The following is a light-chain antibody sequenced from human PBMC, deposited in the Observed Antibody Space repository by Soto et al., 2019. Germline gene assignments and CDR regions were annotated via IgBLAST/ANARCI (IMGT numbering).Light chain of an antibody. V-gene: IGLV2-23*02. J-gene: IGLJ2*01. CDR1: SSDVGSYNL. Sequence: QSALTQPAYVSGSPGQSITISCTGTSSDVGSYNLVSWYQQHPGKAPKVIIYEVIKRPSGVSNRFSGSKSGNTASLTISGLQAEDEADYYCCSYAGSTSLVFGGGTKVTVL. CDR3: CSYAGSTSLV. CDR2: EVI.